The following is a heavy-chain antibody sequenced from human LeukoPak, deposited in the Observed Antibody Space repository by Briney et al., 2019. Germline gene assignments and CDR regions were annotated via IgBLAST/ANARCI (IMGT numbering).Heavy chain of an antibody. CDR3: ARGGIWVGATYNWFDP. CDR2: IYYSGST. Sequence: PSETLSLTCTVSGGSISSSSYYWGWIRQPPGKGLEWIGSIYYSGSTYYNPSLKSRVTISVDTSKNQFSLKLSSVTAADTAVYYCARGGIWVGATYNWFDPWGQGTLVTVSS. D-gene: IGHD1-26*01. CDR1: GGSISSSSYY. J-gene: IGHJ5*02. V-gene: IGHV4-39*01.